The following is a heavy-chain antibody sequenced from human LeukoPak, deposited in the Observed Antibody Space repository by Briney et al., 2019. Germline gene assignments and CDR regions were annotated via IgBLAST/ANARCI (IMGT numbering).Heavy chain of an antibody. D-gene: IGHD3-3*01. CDR1: GGSFSGYY. CDR3: ARDPPPITTIFGVVRAWFDP. V-gene: IGHV4-34*01. Sequence: PSETLSLTCAVYGGSFSGYYWSWIRQPPGKGLEWIGEINHSGSTNYNPSLKSRVTISVDTSKNQFSLKLSSVTAADTAVCYCARDPPPITTIFGVVRAWFDPWGQGTLVTVSS. CDR2: INHSGST. J-gene: IGHJ5*02.